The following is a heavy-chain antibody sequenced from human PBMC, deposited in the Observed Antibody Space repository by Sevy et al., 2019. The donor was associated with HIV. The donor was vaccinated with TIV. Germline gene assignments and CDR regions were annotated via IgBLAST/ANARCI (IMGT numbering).Heavy chain of an antibody. J-gene: IGHJ4*02. CDR2: IYYIGST. D-gene: IGHD6-19*01. CDR3: ARMDIAVAGSYPFDY. CDR1: GGSVRSSSYY. V-gene: IGHV4-39*01. Sequence: SETLSLTCTVSGGSVRSSSYYWGWIRQPPGEGLEWIASIYYIGSTNYNPSLESRVTLSVDTSKNQSSLKLISVTAAGTAVYYGARMDIAVAGSYPFDYWGQGTLVTVSS.